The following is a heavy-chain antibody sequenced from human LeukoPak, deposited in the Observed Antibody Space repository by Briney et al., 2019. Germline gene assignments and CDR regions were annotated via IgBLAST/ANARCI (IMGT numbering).Heavy chain of an antibody. CDR1: GGSISSSY. Sequence: PSETLSLTCTVSGGSISSSYWSWIRQPPGKGLEWIGSMYHSGSTYYNPSLKSRVTISIDTSKNQFSLKLNSVTAADTAVYYCARGTPPSSSCYDYWGQGTLVTVSS. V-gene: IGHV4-39*07. CDR2: MYHSGST. D-gene: IGHD6-13*01. J-gene: IGHJ4*02. CDR3: ARGTPPSSSCYDY.